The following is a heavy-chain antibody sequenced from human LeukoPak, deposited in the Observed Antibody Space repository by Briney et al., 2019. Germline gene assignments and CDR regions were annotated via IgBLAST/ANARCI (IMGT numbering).Heavy chain of an antibody. J-gene: IGHJ4*02. V-gene: IGHV4-61*01. D-gene: IGHD2-8*01. CDR2: VYHTGTS. CDR3: TRVVNGGHFDY. Sequence: SETLSLTCTVSGGFLSSSLYYWGWIRQPPGKGLEWIGYVYHTGTSGYHPSLKSRVAMSLDTSKNQVSLKLRSVTAADTAVYFCTRVVNGGHFDYWGQGTLVTVSS. CDR1: GGFLSSSLYY.